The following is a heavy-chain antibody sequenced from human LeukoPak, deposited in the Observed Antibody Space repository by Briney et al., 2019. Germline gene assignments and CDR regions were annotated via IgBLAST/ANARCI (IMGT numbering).Heavy chain of an antibody. D-gene: IGHD6-13*01. J-gene: IGHJ4*02. Sequence: SETLSLTCAVYGGSFSGYYWSWIRQPSGKGLEWIGEINDSESTNYNPSLKSRVTISVDTSKKQFSLKLSSVTAADTAIYYCARETAAAGSFIAINDYWGQGTLVTVSS. V-gene: IGHV4-34*01. CDR1: GGSFSGYY. CDR3: ARETAAAGSFIAINDY. CDR2: INDSEST.